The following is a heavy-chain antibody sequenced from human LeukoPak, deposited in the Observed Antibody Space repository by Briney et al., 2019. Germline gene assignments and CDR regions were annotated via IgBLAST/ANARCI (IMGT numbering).Heavy chain of an antibody. D-gene: IGHD4-17*01. CDR1: GYTFTGHY. CDR2: INPNSGGT. Sequence: ASVKVSCKASGYTFTGHYMHWVRQAPGQGLEWMGWINPNSGGTNYAQKFRGRVTMTRDTSISTAYMDLSSLRSDDAAVYYCARDSYYGDSRSLHFDYWGQGSLVTVSS. J-gene: IGHJ4*02. V-gene: IGHV1-2*02. CDR3: ARDSYYGDSRSLHFDY.